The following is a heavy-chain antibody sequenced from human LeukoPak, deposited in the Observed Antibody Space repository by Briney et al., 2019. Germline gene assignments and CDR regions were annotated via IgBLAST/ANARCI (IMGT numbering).Heavy chain of an antibody. CDR3: AKDLAYGDYFDY. J-gene: IGHJ4*02. Sequence: PGGSLRLSCAASGFSFSSNEMNWVRQAPGKGLEWVSGIIPSGHTTYYADSVRGRFTISRDNSRNTVYLQMNSLRAEDTAVYYCAKDLAYGDYFDYWGQGTLVTVSA. CDR1: GFSFSSNE. D-gene: IGHD4-17*01. CDR2: IIPSGHTT. V-gene: IGHV3-23*01.